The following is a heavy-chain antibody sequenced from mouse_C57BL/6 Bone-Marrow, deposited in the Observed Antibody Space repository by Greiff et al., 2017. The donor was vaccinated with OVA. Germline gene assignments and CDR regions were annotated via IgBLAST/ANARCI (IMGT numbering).Heavy chain of an antibody. CDR1: GYTFTDYE. CDR2: IDPETGGT. Sequence: QVQLKQSGAELVRPGASVTLSCKASGYTFTDYEMHWVKQTPVHGLEWIGAIDPETGGTAYNQKFKGKAILTADKSSSTAYMELRSLTSEDSSVYYCTRYSSGYTFAYWGQGTLVTVSA. J-gene: IGHJ3*01. CDR3: TRYSSGYTFAY. D-gene: IGHD3-2*02. V-gene: IGHV1-15*01.